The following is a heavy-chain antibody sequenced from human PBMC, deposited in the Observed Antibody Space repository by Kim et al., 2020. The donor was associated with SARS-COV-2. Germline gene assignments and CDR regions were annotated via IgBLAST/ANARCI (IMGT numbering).Heavy chain of an antibody. CDR1: GFTFSSYD. V-gene: IGHV3-13*01. CDR3: AGGYSSSGYSAFDI. CDR2: IGTAGDT. Sequence: GGSLRLSCAASGFTFSSYDMHWVRQATGKGLEWVSAIGTAGDTYYPGSVKGRFTISRENAKNSLYLQMNSLRAGDTAVYYCAGGYSSSGYSAFDIWGQGTMVTVSS. J-gene: IGHJ3*02. D-gene: IGHD6-13*01.